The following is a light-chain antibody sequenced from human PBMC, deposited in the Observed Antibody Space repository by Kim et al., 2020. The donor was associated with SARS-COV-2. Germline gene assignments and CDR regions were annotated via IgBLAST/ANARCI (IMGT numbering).Light chain of an antibody. CDR3: ETWDTTLSAVV. CDR1: YPNVGDIY. CDR2: NNE. Sequence: GQGVANSGSGSYPNVGDIYIAGYQLLPGSATKRLINNNEKRTSGIPGRFSASKSGTAATLGITGLQTGDEADYYCETWDTTLSAVVFGGGTQLTVL. V-gene: IGLV1-51*01. J-gene: IGLJ3*02.